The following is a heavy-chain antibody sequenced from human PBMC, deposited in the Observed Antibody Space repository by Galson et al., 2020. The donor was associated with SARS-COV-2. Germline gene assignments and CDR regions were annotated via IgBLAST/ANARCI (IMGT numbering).Heavy chain of an antibody. CDR3: AKETYYYDRNYFDY. CDR1: GFTFSSYG. V-gene: IGHV3-33*06. CDR2: IWYDGSNK. D-gene: IGHD3-22*01. Sequence: GGSLRLSCAASGFTFSSYGMHWVRQAPGKGLEWVAVIWYDGSNKYYADSVKGRFTISRDNSKNTLYLQMNSLRAEDTAVYYCAKETYYYDRNYFDYWGQGTLVTVSS. J-gene: IGHJ4*02.